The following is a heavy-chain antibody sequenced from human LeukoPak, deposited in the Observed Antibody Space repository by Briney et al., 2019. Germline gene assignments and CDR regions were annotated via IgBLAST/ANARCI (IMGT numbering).Heavy chain of an antibody. CDR2: MNPNSGNT. Sequence: ASVKVSCKASGYTFTSYDINWVRQATGQGLEWMGWMNPNSGNTGYAQKFQGRVTMTRNTSISTAYMELSSLRSEDTAVYYCARASWFGELLGFDYWGQGTLVTVSS. D-gene: IGHD3-10*01. J-gene: IGHJ4*02. V-gene: IGHV1-8*02. CDR3: ARASWFGELLGFDY. CDR1: GYTFTSYD.